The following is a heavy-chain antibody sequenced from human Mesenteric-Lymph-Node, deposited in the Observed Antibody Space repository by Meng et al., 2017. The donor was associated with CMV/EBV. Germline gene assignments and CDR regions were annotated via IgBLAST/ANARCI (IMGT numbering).Heavy chain of an antibody. V-gene: IGHV3-7*01. J-gene: IGHJ4*02. Sequence: LSLTCAASGFTFSRSWMSWVRQAPGKGLEWVANIKQDGSEKFYVDSVKGRFTISRDNAKNSLYLQMNSLRAEDAAVYYCARGSGQFDYWGQGTLVTVSS. CDR2: IKQDGSEK. CDR1: GFTFSRSW. CDR3: ARGSGQFDY. D-gene: IGHD2-15*01.